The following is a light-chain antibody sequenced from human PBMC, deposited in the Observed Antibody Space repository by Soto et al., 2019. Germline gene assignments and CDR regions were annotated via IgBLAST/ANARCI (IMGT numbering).Light chain of an antibody. V-gene: IGKV3-15*01. CDR2: GAS. CDR1: QSVGSD. J-gene: IGKJ4*01. CDR3: QQYTSWPLT. Sequence: EIVLTQSPDTLSMSPGERATLSCRASQSVGSDLAWYQQKPGQAPRLLIYGASTRATGFPGRFSGSGSGTDFTLTISSLQPEDSAVYYCQQYTSWPLTFGGGTKVEI.